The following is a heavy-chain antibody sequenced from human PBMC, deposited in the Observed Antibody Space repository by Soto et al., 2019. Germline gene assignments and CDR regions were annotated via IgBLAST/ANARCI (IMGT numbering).Heavy chain of an antibody. Sequence: GASVKVSCKASGYTFTSYAMRWVRQAPGQRLEWMGWINAGNGNTKYSQKFQGRVTITRDTSASTAYMELSSLRSEDTAVYYCARALGLEQHLSLWGQGTMVTVSS. V-gene: IGHV1-3*01. J-gene: IGHJ3*01. CDR3: ARALGLEQHLSL. CDR2: INAGNGNT. D-gene: IGHD1-1*01. CDR1: GYTFTSYA.